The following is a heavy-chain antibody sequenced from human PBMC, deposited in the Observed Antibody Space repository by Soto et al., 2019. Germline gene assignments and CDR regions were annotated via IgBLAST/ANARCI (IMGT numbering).Heavy chain of an antibody. Sequence: QVQLVDSGGGVVQPGRSLRLSCAASGFTFSTYGMHWVRQAPDKGLEWVAVIWYDGSYKSYADSVKGRFSISRDNSKNTLYLQMNSLRAEDTAVYYYARDRGYFHSGVDVWGQGTTVTVSS. V-gene: IGHV3-33*01. J-gene: IGHJ6*02. CDR1: GFTFSTYG. D-gene: IGHD6-25*01. CDR2: IWYDGSYK. CDR3: ARDRGYFHSGVDV.